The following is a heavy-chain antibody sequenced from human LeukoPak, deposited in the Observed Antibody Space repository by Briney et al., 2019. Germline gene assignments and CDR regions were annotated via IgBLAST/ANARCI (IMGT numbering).Heavy chain of an antibody. V-gene: IGHV1-2*02. CDR3: AREVAYCSSTSCSTRYFHR. Sequence: ASVKVSCKASGYTFTGYYMHLVRQAPGQGLEWMGWINPNSGGTNYAQKFQGRVTMTRDTSISTAYMDLSRLRSDDTAVYYCAREVAYCSSTSCSTRYFHRWAQGTQVTVSS. CDR2: INPNSGGT. J-gene: IGHJ1*01. CDR1: GYTFTGYY. D-gene: IGHD2-2*01.